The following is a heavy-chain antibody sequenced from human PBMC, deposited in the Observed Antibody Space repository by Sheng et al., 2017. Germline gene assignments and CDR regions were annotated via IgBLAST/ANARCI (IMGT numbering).Heavy chain of an antibody. V-gene: IGHV3-33*01. Sequence: ESGGGVVQPGRSLRLSCAASGFTFSSYGMHWVRQAPGKGLEWVAVIWYDGSNKYYADSVKGRFTISRDNSKNTLYLQMNSLRAEDTAVYYCARDLYDFWSGYYYYYYGMDVWCQGTTVTVSS. D-gene: IGHD3-3*01. CDR1: GFTFSSYG. CDR2: IWYDGSNK. CDR3: ARDLYDFWSGYYYYYYGMDV. J-gene: IGHJ6*02.